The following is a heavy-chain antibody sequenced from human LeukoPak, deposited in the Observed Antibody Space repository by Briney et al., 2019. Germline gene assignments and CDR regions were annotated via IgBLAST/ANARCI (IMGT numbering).Heavy chain of an antibody. CDR3: AKAVVVTATPMSWFDP. Sequence: GGSLRLSRAASGLTFSSYAMSWVRQAPGKGLEWVSAISGSGGSTYYADSVKGRFTISRDNSKNTLYLQMNSLRAEDTAVYYCAKAVVVTATPMSWFDPWGQGTLVTVSS. CDR1: GLTFSSYA. V-gene: IGHV3-23*01. D-gene: IGHD2-21*02. CDR2: ISGSGGST. J-gene: IGHJ5*02.